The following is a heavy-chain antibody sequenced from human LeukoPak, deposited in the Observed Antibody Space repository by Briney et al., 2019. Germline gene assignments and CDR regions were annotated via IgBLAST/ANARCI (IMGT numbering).Heavy chain of an antibody. CDR2: TRNKANSYTT. J-gene: IGHJ3*02. Sequence: PGGSLRLSCAASGFTFSDHYRDWVRHAPGKGLEWVGPTRNKANSYTTEYAASVKGRFTIARDDSKNSLYLQMSSLKTEDAAVYYCARGWYGDAFDIWGQGTMVTVSS. V-gene: IGHV3-72*01. CDR3: ARGWYGDAFDI. CDR1: GFTFSDHY. D-gene: IGHD6-13*01.